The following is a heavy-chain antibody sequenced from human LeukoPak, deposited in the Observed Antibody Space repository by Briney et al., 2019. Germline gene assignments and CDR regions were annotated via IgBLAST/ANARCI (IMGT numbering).Heavy chain of an antibody. D-gene: IGHD1-7*01. CDR1: GGSFSGYY. CDR3: ARRPYNWNYEENWFDP. CDR2: INHSGST. V-gene: IGHV4-34*01. Sequence: SETLSLTCAVYGGSFSGYYWSWIRQPPGKGLEWIGEINHSGSTNYNPSLKSRVTISVDTSKNQFSLKLSSVTAADTAVYYCARRPYNWNYEENWFDPWGQGTLVPVSS. J-gene: IGHJ5*02.